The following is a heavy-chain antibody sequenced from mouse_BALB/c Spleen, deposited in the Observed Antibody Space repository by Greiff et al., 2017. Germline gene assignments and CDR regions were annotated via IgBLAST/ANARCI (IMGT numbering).Heavy chain of an antibody. CDR2: ISTYYGDA. CDR1: GYTFTDYA. Sequence: VQRVESGAELVRPGVSVKISCKGSGYTFTDYAMHWVKQSHAKSLEWIGVISTYYGDASYNQKFKGKATMTVDKSSSTAYMELARLTSEDSAIYYCARGLPLYYAMDYWGQGTSVTVSS. J-gene: IGHJ4*01. CDR3: ARGLPLYYAMDY. D-gene: IGHD2-4*01. V-gene: IGHV1S137*01.